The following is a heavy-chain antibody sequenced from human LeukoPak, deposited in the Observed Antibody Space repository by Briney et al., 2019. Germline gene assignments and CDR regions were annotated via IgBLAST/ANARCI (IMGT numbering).Heavy chain of an antibody. CDR2: INTDGSST. D-gene: IGHD6-19*01. V-gene: IGHV3-74*01. CDR1: GFTFSSYW. CDR3: ARDHPTVAGTDY. Sequence: GGSLRLSCAASGFTFSSYWMHWVRQAPGKGLVWVSRINTDGSSTSYADSVKGRFTISRDNAKNTLYLQMNSLRAEDTAVYYCARDHPTVAGTDYWGQGTLVTVSS. J-gene: IGHJ4*02.